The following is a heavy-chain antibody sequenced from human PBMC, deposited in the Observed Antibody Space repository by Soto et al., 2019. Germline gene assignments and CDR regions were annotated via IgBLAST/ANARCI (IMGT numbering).Heavy chain of an antibody. CDR1: GFSLSTGGRG. Sequence: SGATLVNPTQTLTLTCSFSGFSLSTGGRGVGWIRQPPGKALEWLALIYWNDDKRYSPSLKNRLTITKDTSKNQVVLTLTNIDPVDTATYYCAHRGYGNYPRDNWFDPWGQGTLVTVSS. CDR2: IYWNDDK. D-gene: IGHD4-17*01. J-gene: IGHJ5*02. CDR3: AHRGYGNYPRDNWFDP. V-gene: IGHV2-5*01.